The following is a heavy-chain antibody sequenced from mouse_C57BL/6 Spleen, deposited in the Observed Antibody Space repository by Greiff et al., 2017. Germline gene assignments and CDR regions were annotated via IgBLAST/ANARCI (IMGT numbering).Heavy chain of an antibody. CDR1: GFNIKDYY. CDR3: TTPGSSRYWYFDV. Sequence: VQLQQSGAELVRPGASVKLSCTASGFNIKDYYMHWVKQRPEQGLEWIGRIDPEDGDTEYAPKFQGKATMTADTSSNTAYLQLSSLTSEDTAVYYCTTPGSSRYWYFDVWGTGTTVTVSS. V-gene: IGHV14-1*01. D-gene: IGHD1-1*01. J-gene: IGHJ1*03. CDR2: IDPEDGDT.